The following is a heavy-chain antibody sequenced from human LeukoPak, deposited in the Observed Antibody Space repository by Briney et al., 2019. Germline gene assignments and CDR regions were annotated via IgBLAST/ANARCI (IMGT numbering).Heavy chain of an antibody. J-gene: IGHJ4*02. V-gene: IGHV3-33*01. CDR1: GFTFGSYG. CDR3: ARDSGSYGAIDY. D-gene: IGHD1-26*01. Sequence: PGRSLRLSCAASGFTFGSYGMHWVRQAPGKGLEWVAVIWYDGSNKYYADSVKGRFNISRDNSKNTLYLQMNSLRAEDTAVYYCARDSGSYGAIDYWGQGTLVTVSS. CDR2: IWYDGSNK.